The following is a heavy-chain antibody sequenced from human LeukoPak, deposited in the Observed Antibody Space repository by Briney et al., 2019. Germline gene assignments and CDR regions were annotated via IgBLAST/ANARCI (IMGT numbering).Heavy chain of an antibody. V-gene: IGHV3-23*01. J-gene: IGHJ4*02. D-gene: IGHD6-19*01. CDR2: FSGSISKT. Sequence: VRQAPGKGLEWVSAFSGSISKTYYANSVKGRFTISRDNSKNTLYLQMSSLRAEDTALYYCAKQRAGSAWFTLDYWGPGTLVTVSS. CDR3: AKQRAGSAWFTLDY.